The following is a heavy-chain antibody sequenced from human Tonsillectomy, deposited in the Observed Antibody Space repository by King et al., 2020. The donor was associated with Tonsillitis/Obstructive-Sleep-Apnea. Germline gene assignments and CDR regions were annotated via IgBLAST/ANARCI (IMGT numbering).Heavy chain of an antibody. CDR3: ARDTTLGYCSSTSCPTDAFDI. CDR2: INWNGGST. V-gene: IGHV3-20*04. D-gene: IGHD2-2*01. J-gene: IGHJ3*02. Sequence: EVQLVESGGGVVRPGGSLRLSCAASGFTFDDYGMSWVRQAPGKGLEWVSGINWNGGSTGYADSVKGRFTISRDNAKNSLYLQMNSLRAEDTALYYCARDTTLGYCSSTSCPTDAFDIWGQGTMVTVSS. CDR1: GFTFDDYG.